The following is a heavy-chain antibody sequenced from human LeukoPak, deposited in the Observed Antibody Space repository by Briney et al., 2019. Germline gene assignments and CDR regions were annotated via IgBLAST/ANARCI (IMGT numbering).Heavy chain of an antibody. D-gene: IGHD2-8*01. V-gene: IGHV1-2*06. CDR2: INPNSGGT. CDR3: ARLKYCTNGVCYAGFDY. CDR1: GYTFTGYY. Sequence: GASVKVSCKASGYTFTGYYMHWVRQAPGQGLEWMGRINPNSGGTNYSQKFQGRVTITRDTSADTAYMELSSLRSEDTAVYYCARLKYCTNGVCYAGFDYWGQGTLVTVSS. J-gene: IGHJ4*02.